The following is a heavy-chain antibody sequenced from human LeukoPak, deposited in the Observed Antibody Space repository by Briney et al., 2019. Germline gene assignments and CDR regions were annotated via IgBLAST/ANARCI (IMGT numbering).Heavy chain of an antibody. CDR3: AKSIASAGTHSCYYMDV. D-gene: IGHD6-13*01. CDR2: IFHSGTN. Sequence: PSETLSLTCTVSRYSISSGYYWGWIRQPPGKGLEWIGSIFHSGTNYYNPPLKSRVTISVDTSKNQFSLRLRSVTAADTAVYFCAKSIASAGTHSCYYMDVWGTGTTVTVSS. V-gene: IGHV4-38-2*02. CDR1: RYSISSGYY. J-gene: IGHJ6*03.